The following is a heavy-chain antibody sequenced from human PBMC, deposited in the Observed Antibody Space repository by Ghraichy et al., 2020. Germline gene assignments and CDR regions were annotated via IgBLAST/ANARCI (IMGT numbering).Heavy chain of an antibody. CDR3: AGGVYGIRGFSADY. CDR1: GGSINNHF. Sequence: SETLSLTCTVSGGSINNHFWTWIRQPPGKGLEWIAFLYTSGSTYYNSSLTSRVTISIDTPKNQISLNMMSVTAADTAVYYCAGGVYGIRGFSADYWGQGTLVTVSS. D-gene: IGHD2-8*01. J-gene: IGHJ4*02. CDR2: LYTSGST. V-gene: IGHV4-4*08.